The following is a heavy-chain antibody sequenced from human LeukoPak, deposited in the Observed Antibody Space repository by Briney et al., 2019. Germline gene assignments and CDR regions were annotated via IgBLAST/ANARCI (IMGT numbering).Heavy chain of an antibody. V-gene: IGHV1-69*13. Sequence: SVKVSCKASGGTFSSYAISWVRQAPGQGLEWMGGIIPIFGTANYAQKFQGRVTITADESTSTAYMELSSLRSEDTAVYYCAGSPVFHSSSSRHFDYWGQGTLVTVSS. D-gene: IGHD6-6*01. CDR2: IIPIFGTA. J-gene: IGHJ4*02. CDR3: AGSPVFHSSSSRHFDY. CDR1: GGTFSSYA.